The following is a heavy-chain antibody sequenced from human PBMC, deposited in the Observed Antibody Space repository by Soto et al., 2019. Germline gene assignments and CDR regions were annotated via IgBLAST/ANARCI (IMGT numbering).Heavy chain of an antibody. CDR1: GYTFTSYG. CDR3: AREPSGYDSSGYIDY. Sequence: ASVKVSCKASGYTFTSYGISWVRQAPGQGLEWMGWISAYNGNTNYAQKPQGRVTMTTDTSTSTAYMELRSLRSDDTAVYYCAREPSGYDSSGYIDYWGQGTLVTVSS. J-gene: IGHJ4*02. V-gene: IGHV1-18*01. D-gene: IGHD3-22*01. CDR2: ISAYNGNT.